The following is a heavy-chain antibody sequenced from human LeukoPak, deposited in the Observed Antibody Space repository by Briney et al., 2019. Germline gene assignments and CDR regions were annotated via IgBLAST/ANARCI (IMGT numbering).Heavy chain of an antibody. J-gene: IGHJ4*02. V-gene: IGHV3-21*01. CDR2: ISSSSSYI. CDR3: ARVDGYSYGPMNDY. Sequence: PGGSLRLSCAASGFTFSSYGMNWVRQAPGKGLEWVSSISSSSSYIYYADSVKGRFTISRDNAKNSLYLQMNSLRAEDTAVYYCARVDGYSYGPMNDYWGQGTLVTVSS. D-gene: IGHD5-18*01. CDR1: GFTFSSYG.